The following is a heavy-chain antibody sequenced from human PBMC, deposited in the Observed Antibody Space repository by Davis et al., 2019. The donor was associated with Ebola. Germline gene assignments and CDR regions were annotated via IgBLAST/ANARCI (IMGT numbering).Heavy chain of an antibody. CDR1: GYMFSNYW. V-gene: IGHV5-51*01. J-gene: IGHJ5*02. D-gene: IGHD2-2*01. CDR3: ARQGYCNSSSCNNWFDP. Sequence: GESLKISCKGSGYMFSNYWIGWVRQMPGRGLEWMGIIYPGDSDAIYSPSFQGQVTISADKSISTAYLQWNSLRASDTATYYCARQGYCNSSSCNNWFDPWGQGTLVTVSS. CDR2: IYPGDSDA.